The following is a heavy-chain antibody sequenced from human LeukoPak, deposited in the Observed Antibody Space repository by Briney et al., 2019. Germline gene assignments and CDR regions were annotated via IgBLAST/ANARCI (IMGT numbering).Heavy chain of an antibody. J-gene: IGHJ4*02. CDR3: AKHSRGSFRGASAFDY. CDR2: ISVTGGST. V-gene: IGHV3-23*01. Sequence: GGTLRLSCAASGFTFSTYAMSWVRQAPGKGLEWVSAISVTGGSTYSADSVKGRFTISRDNSKNTLYLQTNSLRAEDTAAYYCAKHSRGSFRGASAFDYWGQGTVVTVSS. D-gene: IGHD1-26*01. CDR1: GFTFSTYA.